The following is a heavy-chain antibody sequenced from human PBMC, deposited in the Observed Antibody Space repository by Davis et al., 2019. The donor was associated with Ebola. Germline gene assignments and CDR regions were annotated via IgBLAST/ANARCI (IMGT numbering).Heavy chain of an antibody. CDR3: ARDERYYDFWSGYSYNWFDP. J-gene: IGHJ5*02. V-gene: IGHV1-2*02. D-gene: IGHD3-3*01. CDR1: GYTFTGYY. Sequence: ASVKVSCKASGYTFTGYYMHWVRQAPGQGLEWMGWINPNSGGTNYAQKFQGRVTMTRDTSTSTVYMELSSLRSEDTAVYYCARDERYYDFWSGYSYNWFDPWGQGTLVTVSS. CDR2: INPNSGGT.